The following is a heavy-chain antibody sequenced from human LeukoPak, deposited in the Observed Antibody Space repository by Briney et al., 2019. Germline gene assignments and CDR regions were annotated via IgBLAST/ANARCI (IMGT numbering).Heavy chain of an antibody. V-gene: IGHV1-69*05. CDR3: ARDGGGSYYYYYMDV. CDR1: GGTFSSYA. Sequence: SVKVSCKASGGTFSSYAISWMRQAPGQGLEWMGGIIPIFGTANYAQKFQGRVTITTDESTSTAYMELSSLRSEDTAVYYCARDGGGSYYYYYMDVWGKGTTVTVSS. CDR2: IIPIFGTA. J-gene: IGHJ6*03. D-gene: IGHD1-26*01.